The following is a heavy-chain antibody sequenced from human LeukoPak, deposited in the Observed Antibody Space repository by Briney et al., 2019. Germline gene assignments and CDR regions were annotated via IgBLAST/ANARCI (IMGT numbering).Heavy chain of an antibody. CDR3: ARDLAAFGEYCSGGSCYPSHDAFDI. J-gene: IGHJ3*02. Sequence: PGGSLRLSCAASGFTFSSYGMHWVRQAPGKGLEWVAVIWYGGSNKYYADSVKGRFTISRDNSKNTLYLQMNSLRAEDTAVYYCARDLAAFGEYCSGGSCYPSHDAFDIWGQGTMVTVSS. D-gene: IGHD2-15*01. CDR2: IWYGGSNK. V-gene: IGHV3-33*08. CDR1: GFTFSSYG.